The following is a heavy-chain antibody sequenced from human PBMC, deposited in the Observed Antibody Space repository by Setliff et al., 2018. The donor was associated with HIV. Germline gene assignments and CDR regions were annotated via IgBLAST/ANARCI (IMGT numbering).Heavy chain of an antibody. CDR3: ARRRETIVVVIGIPNWYFDL. CDR2: IYHSGST. J-gene: IGHJ2*01. CDR1: GYSISSGYY. D-gene: IGHD2-21*01. Sequence: ASETLSLTCAVSGYSISSGYYWGWIRQPPGKGLEWIGTIYHSGSTYYNPSLKSRVTISVDTSKNQFSLRLSSVTAADSAVYYGARRRETIVVVIGIPNWYFDLWGRGTLVTVSS. V-gene: IGHV4-38-2*01.